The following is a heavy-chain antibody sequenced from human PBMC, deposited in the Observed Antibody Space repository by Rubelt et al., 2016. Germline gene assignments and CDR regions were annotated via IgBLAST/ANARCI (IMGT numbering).Heavy chain of an antibody. Sequence: QVQLVQSGAEVKKPGASVKVSCKASGYTFTSYGISWVRQAPGQGLEWMGWISAYTGNTNYAQKFQGRVTMTTDTSTSTAYMELRSLRADDTAVYYCARVISGVEYSSSWHFDYWGQGTLVTVSS. CDR1: GYTFTSYG. CDR2: ISAYTGNT. CDR3: ARVISGVEYSSSWHFDY. D-gene: IGHD6-13*01. J-gene: IGHJ4*02. V-gene: IGHV1-18*01.